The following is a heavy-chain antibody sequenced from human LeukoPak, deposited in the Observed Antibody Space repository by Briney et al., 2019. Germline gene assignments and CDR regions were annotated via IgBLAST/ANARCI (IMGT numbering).Heavy chain of an antibody. D-gene: IGHD6-13*01. CDR2: INSDGSST. Sequence: GGSLRLSCAASGFTXXXXXXXWVRQAPGKXXXXXSRINSDGSSTSYADXVKGXFTISRDNAKNTLYLQMNSLRAEDTAVYYCAREGSSWYRLDYWGQGTLVTVSS. CDR1: GFTXXXXX. V-gene: IGHV3-74*01. CDR3: AREGSSWYRLDY. J-gene: IGHJ4*02.